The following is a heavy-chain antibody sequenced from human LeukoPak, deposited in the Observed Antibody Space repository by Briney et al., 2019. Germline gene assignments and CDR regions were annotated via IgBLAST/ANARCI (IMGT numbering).Heavy chain of an antibody. J-gene: IGHJ4*02. Sequence: GSLRLSCAASGFTFSSYAMHWVRQAPGKGLEWVAFIRNDGRNTYYADSVKGRFAISRDNSKNTLYLQMNSLRAEDTAVYYCAKDRVSSETDFDCWGQGTLVTVSS. CDR1: GFTFSSYA. D-gene: IGHD3-22*01. CDR3: AKDRVSSETDFDC. CDR2: IRNDGRNT. V-gene: IGHV3-30*02.